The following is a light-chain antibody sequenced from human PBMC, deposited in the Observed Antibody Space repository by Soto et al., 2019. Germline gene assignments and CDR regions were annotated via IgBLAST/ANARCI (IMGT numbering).Light chain of an antibody. J-gene: IGLJ2*01. Sequence: QSVLTQPPSASGTPGQRVTISCSGSSTNIGTSTVNWFHQVPGTAPNLLIYRNTQRPSGVPDRFSGSKSGTSASLAISGPLSEDGAGYNCPAWDDSLIGGIIGGGTKLTVL. V-gene: IGLV1-44*01. CDR3: PAWDDSLIGGI. CDR1: STNIGTST. CDR2: RNT.